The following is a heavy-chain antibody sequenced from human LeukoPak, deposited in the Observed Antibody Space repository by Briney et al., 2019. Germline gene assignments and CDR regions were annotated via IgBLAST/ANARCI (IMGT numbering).Heavy chain of an antibody. V-gene: IGHV4-34*01. D-gene: IGHD1-26*01. CDR1: GGSFSGYY. CDR3: ARSVRQWEPYYFDY. Sequence: SETLSLTCAVYGGSFSGYYWSWLRQPPGKGLEWIGEINHSGSTNYNPSLKSRVTISVDTSKNQFSLKPSSVTAADTAVYYCARSVRQWEPYYFDYWGQGTLVTVSS. J-gene: IGHJ4*02. CDR2: INHSGST.